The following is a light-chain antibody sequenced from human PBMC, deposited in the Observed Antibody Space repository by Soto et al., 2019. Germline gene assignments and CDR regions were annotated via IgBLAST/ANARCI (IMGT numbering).Light chain of an antibody. CDR2: GAS. CDR3: QQYGSLSFT. CDR1: QSVSSSY. J-gene: IGKJ3*01. V-gene: IGKV3-20*01. Sequence: EIVLTQSPGTLSLSPGERATLSCRASQSVSSSYLAWYQQKPGQAPRLLIYGASSRATGIPDRFSGSGSGTDFTLTISRLEPEDFAMYYCQQYGSLSFTFGPGTKVDIK.